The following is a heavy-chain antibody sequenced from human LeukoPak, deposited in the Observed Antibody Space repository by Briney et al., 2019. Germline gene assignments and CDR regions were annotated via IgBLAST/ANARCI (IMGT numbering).Heavy chain of an antibody. Sequence: GASVKVSCKASGGTFSSYAISWVRQAPGQGLEWMEGIIPIFGTANYAQKFQGRVTITADESTSTAYKELSSLRSEDTAVYYCARGEMVAATGYYYYMDVWGKGTTVTISS. CDR1: GGTFSSYA. D-gene: IGHD2-15*01. J-gene: IGHJ6*03. CDR2: IIPIFGTA. V-gene: IGHV1-69*13. CDR3: ARGEMVAATGYYYYMDV.